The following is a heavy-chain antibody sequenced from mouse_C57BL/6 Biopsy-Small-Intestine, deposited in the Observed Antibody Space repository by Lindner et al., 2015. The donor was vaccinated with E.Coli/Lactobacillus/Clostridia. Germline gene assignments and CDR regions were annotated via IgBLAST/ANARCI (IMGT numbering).Heavy chain of an antibody. J-gene: IGHJ4*01. CDR2: IRSKSNNYAT. Sequence: VQLQESGGGLVQPKGSLKLSCAASGFSFNTYAMNWVRQAPGKGLEWVARIRSKSNNYATYYADSVKDRFTISRDDSESMLYLQMNNLKTEDTAMYYCVRQDTTVVARGYAMDYWGQGTSVTVSS. D-gene: IGHD1-1*01. CDR3: VRQDTTVVARGYAMDY. V-gene: IGHV10-1*01. CDR1: GFSFNTYA.